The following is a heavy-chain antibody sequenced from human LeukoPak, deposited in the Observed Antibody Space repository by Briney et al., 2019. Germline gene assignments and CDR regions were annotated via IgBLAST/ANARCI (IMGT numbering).Heavy chain of an antibody. V-gene: IGHV4-61*02. Sequence: SETLSLTCTVSGGSISSSSYYWSWIRQPAGKGLEWIGRIYTSGSTNYNPSLKSRVTMSVDTSNNQFSLKLSSVTAADTAVYYCARDLFVDTANGIWGQGTMVTVSS. CDR1: GGSISSSSYY. CDR2: IYTSGST. J-gene: IGHJ3*02. CDR3: ARDLFVDTANGI. D-gene: IGHD5-18*01.